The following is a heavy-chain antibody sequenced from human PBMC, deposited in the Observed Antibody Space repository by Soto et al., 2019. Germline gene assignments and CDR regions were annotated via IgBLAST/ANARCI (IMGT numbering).Heavy chain of an antibody. V-gene: IGHV1-69*12. CDR1: GGTFSSYA. CDR2: IIPIFGTA. Sequence: QVQLVQSGAEVKKPGSSVKVFCKASGGTFSSYAISWVRQAPGQGLEWMGGIIPIFGTANYAQKFEGRVTITADEPTRTAYMELSSLRSEETAVYYCASGAGDTGTFDYWGQGTLVTVSS. D-gene: IGHD5-18*01. J-gene: IGHJ4*02. CDR3: ASGAGDTGTFDY.